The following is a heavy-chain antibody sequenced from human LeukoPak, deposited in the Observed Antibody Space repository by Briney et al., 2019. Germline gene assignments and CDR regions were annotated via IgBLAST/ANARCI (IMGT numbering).Heavy chain of an antibody. CDR1: GFTFSNYA. V-gene: IGHV3-23*01. D-gene: IGHD4-23*01. J-gene: IGHJ3*01. Sequence: GGSLRLSCAASGFTFSNYAMTWVRRAPGKGLEWVSSIWGSGDYTNYADSVRGRVTISRDRTKCTLFPQLNSLRVDDTAVYYCAKDPNGDYVGAFDVWGQGIMVTVSS. CDR2: IWGSGDYT. CDR3: AKDPNGDYVGAFDV.